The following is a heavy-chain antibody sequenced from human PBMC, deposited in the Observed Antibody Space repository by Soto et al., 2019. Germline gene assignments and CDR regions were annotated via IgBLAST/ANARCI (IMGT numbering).Heavy chain of an antibody. CDR3: ARVPDY. V-gene: IGHV4-31*03. CDR2: IYYSGST. J-gene: IGHJ4*02. CDR1: GGSIRSGGYY. Sequence: QVQLQESGPGLVKPSQTLSLTCTVSGGSIRSGGYYWGWIRQHSGTGLEWIGYIYYSGSTYYNPSLQSRVTISVDTSKNPFSLKLCSVTAADTAVSYCARVPDYWGQGTLVTVSS.